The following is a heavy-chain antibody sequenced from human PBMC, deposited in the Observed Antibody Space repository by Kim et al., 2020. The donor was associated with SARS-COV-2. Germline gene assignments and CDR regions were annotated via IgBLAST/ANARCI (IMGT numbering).Heavy chain of an antibody. V-gene: IGHV3-7*01. CDR1: GFSFSSYW. D-gene: IGHD6-13*01. Sequence: GGSLRLSCAASGFSFSSYWMSWVRQAPGKGLEWVANIKQDGSEKYYVDSVKGRFTISRDNAKNSLYLQMNSLRAEDTAVYYCARDSMYSSSWRTRQDYYYYGMDVWGQGTTVTVSS. CDR2: IKQDGSEK. CDR3: ARDSMYSSSWRTRQDYYYYGMDV. J-gene: IGHJ6*02.